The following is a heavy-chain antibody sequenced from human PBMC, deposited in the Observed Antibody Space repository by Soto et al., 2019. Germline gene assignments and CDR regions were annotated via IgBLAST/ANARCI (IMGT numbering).Heavy chain of an antibody. CDR3: ASLMVAAVTTTISNFWMSCLFDP. D-gene: IGHD6-13*01. J-gene: IGHJ5*02. CDR2: IIPIFGTA. Sequence: GASVKVSCKASGGTFSSYDISWVRQAPGQGLEWMGGIIPIFGTANYAQKFQGRVTITADESTSTAYMELSSLRSEDTAVYYCASLMVAAVTTTISNFWMSCLFDPLGQGTLVTVSS. V-gene: IGHV1-69*13. CDR1: GGTFSSYD.